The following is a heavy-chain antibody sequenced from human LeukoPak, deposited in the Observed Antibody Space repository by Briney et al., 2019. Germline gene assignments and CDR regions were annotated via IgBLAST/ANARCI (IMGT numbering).Heavy chain of an antibody. CDR1: GFTFSSYG. D-gene: IGHD6-13*01. Sequence: PGGSLRLSCAASGFTFSSYGMHWVRQAPGKGLEWVAVIWYDGSNKYYADSVKGRFTISRDNSKNTLYLQMNSLRAEDTAVYYCARDTCSSSWKFDYWGQGTLVTVSS. CDR3: ARDTCSSSWKFDY. V-gene: IGHV3-33*01. J-gene: IGHJ4*02. CDR2: IWYDGSNK.